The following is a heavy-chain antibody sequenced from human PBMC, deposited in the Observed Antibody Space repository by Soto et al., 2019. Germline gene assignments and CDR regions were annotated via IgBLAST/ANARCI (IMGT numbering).Heavy chain of an antibody. CDR1: GFTFSSYA. D-gene: IGHD1-7*01. CDR2: ISYDGSNK. J-gene: IGHJ3*02. Sequence: GGSLRLSCAASGFTFSSYAMHWVRQAPGKGLEWVAVISYDGSNKYYGDSVKGRFTISRDNSKNTLYLQMNSLRAEDTAVYYCARRSGTTFWLGYAFDIWGQGTMVTVSS. CDR3: ARRSGTTFWLGYAFDI. V-gene: IGHV3-30-3*01.